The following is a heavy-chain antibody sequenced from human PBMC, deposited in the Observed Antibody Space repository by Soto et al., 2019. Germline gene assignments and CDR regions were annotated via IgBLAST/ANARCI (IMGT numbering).Heavy chain of an antibody. CDR3: ARVPFPISAAGKYFDY. CDR2: INHSGST. D-gene: IGHD6-13*01. Sequence: PSETLSLTYAVYGGSFRGYYWSWIRQPPGKGLEWIGEINHSGSTNYNPSLKSRVTISVDTSKNQFSLKLSSVTAADTAVYYCARVPFPISAAGKYFDYWGQGTLVTVSS. J-gene: IGHJ4*02. V-gene: IGHV4-34*01. CDR1: GGSFRGYY.